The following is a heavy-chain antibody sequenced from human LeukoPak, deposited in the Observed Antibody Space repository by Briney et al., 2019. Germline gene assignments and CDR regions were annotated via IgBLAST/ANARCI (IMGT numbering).Heavy chain of an antibody. CDR3: ARGRGYGAMRYFDC. D-gene: IGHD5-12*01. CDR1: GFTFSSYD. J-gene: IGHJ4*02. CDR2: IGTAGDP. Sequence: GGSLRLSCAASGFTFSSYDMHWVRQATGKGLELVSAIGTAGDPYYPGSVKGRFTISRENAKNSLYLQTNSLRAGDTAVYYCARGRGYGAMRYFDCWGQGTLVTVSS. V-gene: IGHV3-13*05.